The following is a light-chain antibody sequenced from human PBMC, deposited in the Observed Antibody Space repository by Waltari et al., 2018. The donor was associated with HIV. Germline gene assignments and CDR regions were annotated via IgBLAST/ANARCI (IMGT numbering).Light chain of an antibody. V-gene: IGLV2-14*01. CDR2: QVS. CDR1: SSYVVGYNS. J-gene: IGLJ3*02. CDR3: SSYTSSSTRV. Sequence: QSALTQPASVSGSPGQSITISCTGTSSYVVGYNSVSWYQQHPSKAPKLMIYQVSNRPSGVSNRFSGSKSGNTASLTRSGLQAEDEADYYCSSYTSSSTRVFGGGTKLTVL.